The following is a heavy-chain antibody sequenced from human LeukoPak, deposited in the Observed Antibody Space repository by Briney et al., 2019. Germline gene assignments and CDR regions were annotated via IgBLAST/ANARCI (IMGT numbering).Heavy chain of an antibody. Sequence: GGSLRLSCAASGFTLSTYWMPWVRQAPGKGLEWVANIKQDGSEKYYVDSVKGRFTISRDNAKNSLFLQMNSLRDEDPAVYYCARSRGLDYWGQGTLVTVSS. CDR3: ARSRGLDY. CDR2: IKQDGSEK. J-gene: IGHJ4*02. CDR1: GFTLSTYW. V-gene: IGHV3-7*04.